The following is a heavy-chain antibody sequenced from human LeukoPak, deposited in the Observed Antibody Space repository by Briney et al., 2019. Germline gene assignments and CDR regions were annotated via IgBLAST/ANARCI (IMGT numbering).Heavy chain of an antibody. V-gene: IGHV3-23*01. J-gene: IGHJ1*01. D-gene: IGHD4-17*01. CDR3: AMTTATTSGWFEYFQH. CDR1: GFTFSSYA. CDR2: VSGSGGST. Sequence: GGSLRLSCAASGFTFSSYAMSWVRQAPGKGLEWVSGVSGSGGSTYFAVSVKGRFTISRDNSKNTLYLQMNSLRAEDTAVYYCAMTTATTSGWFEYFQHWGQGTLVTVSS.